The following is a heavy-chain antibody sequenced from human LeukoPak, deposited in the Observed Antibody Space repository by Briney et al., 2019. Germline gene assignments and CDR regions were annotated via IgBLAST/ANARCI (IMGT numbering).Heavy chain of an antibody. D-gene: IGHD4-11*01. Sequence: GGSLRLSCAGSGFTFSSYAMSWVRQAPGKGLEWVSVISGSGGSTYYADSAKGRFTISRDNSKNTLYLQMNSLRAGDTAVYYCARETSNYAGYWGQGTLVTVSS. CDR3: ARETSNYAGY. V-gene: IGHV3-23*01. CDR2: ISGSGGST. J-gene: IGHJ4*02. CDR1: GFTFSSYA.